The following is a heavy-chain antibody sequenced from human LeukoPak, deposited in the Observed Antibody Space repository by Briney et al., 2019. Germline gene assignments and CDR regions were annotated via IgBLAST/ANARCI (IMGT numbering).Heavy chain of an antibody. CDR3: ARRSGIAVAGAFDY. CDR1: GFTFSNYA. J-gene: IGHJ4*02. Sequence: LPGRSLRLSCAASGFTFSNYAMRWVRQAPGKVLEWVSGISGSGDSTYYADSVKGRFTISRDNSKNTLYLQMNSLRAEDTAVYCSARRSGIAVAGAFDYWGQGTLVTVSS. V-gene: IGHV3-23*01. D-gene: IGHD6-19*01. CDR2: ISGSGDST.